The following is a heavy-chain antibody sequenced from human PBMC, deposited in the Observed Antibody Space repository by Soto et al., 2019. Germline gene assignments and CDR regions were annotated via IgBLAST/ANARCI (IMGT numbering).Heavy chain of an antibody. J-gene: IGHJ4*02. CDR3: ARDHIVATIVFEY. D-gene: IGHD5-12*01. Sequence: GGSLRLSCAASGFTFSSYGMHWVRQAPGKGLEWVAVIWYDGSNKYYVDSVKGRFTISRDNAENSVYLQMNTPRAEDTAVYYCARDHIVATIVFEYWGLGTLVTVSS. V-gene: IGHV3-33*01. CDR2: IWYDGSNK. CDR1: GFTFSSYG.